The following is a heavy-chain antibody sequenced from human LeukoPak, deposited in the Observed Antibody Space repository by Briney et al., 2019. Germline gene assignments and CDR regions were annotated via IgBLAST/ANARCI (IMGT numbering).Heavy chain of an antibody. V-gene: IGHV1-18*01. CDR2: ISADNVNT. D-gene: IGHD4-17*01. CDR1: GYTFTSYV. Sequence: GASVKVSCKASGYTFTSYVSSWVRQAPGQGLEWMGWISADNVNTNYAQKLQGRVTMTTDTSTSTAYMELRSLRSDDTVVYYCARARGDYGDDDYWSQGTLVTVSS. J-gene: IGHJ4*02. CDR3: ARARGDYGDDDY.